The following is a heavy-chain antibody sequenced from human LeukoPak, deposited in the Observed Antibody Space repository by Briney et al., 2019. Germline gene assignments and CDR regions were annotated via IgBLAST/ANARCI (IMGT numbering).Heavy chain of an antibody. D-gene: IGHD2-2*01. CDR3: ARDSGYQLLSGYYYYMDV. J-gene: IGHJ6*03. Sequence: PGGSLRLSCAASGFTFSDYYMSWIRQAPGKGLEWISYISSSGSTMYYADPVKGRFTISRDNAKNSLYLQVNSLRAEDTAVYYCARDSGYQLLSGYYYYMDVWGKGTTVTVSS. CDR1: GFTFSDYY. V-gene: IGHV3-11*04. CDR2: ISSSGSTM.